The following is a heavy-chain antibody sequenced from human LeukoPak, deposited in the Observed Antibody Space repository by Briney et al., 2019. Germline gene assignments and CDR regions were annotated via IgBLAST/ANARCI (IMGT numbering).Heavy chain of an antibody. Sequence: PGGSLRLSCAASGFTFSSYAMSWVRQAPGKGLEWVSAISGSGGSTYYADSVKGRFTISRDNSKNTLYLQMNSLRAEDTAVYYCAKKVLGSRKRNWFDPWGQGTLVAVSS. J-gene: IGHJ5*02. CDR3: AKKVLGSRKRNWFDP. CDR1: GFTFSSYA. CDR2: ISGSGGST. D-gene: IGHD6-13*01. V-gene: IGHV3-23*01.